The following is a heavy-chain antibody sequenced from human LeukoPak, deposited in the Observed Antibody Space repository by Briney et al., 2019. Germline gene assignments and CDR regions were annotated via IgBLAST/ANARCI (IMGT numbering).Heavy chain of an antibody. Sequence: GGSLRLSCAASGFTFSSYSMNWVRQAPGKGLEWVSYISSSSGTIYYADSVKGRFTISRDNAKNSLYLQMNSLRAEDTAVYYCARDKRGIGFDPWGQGTLVTVSS. CDR2: ISSSSGTI. J-gene: IGHJ5*02. D-gene: IGHD3-16*01. V-gene: IGHV3-48*01. CDR1: GFTFSSYS. CDR3: ARDKRGIGFDP.